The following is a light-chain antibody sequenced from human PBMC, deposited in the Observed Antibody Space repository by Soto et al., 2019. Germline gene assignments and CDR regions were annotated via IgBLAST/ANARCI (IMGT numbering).Light chain of an antibody. CDR1: QSVRNY. Sequence: IVMTQSPATLSVSPGERATLSCRASQSVRNYLAWYQQRPSQAPRLLIFGASTRATDIPARFSGSGSGTEFTLTISSLQSEDFAVYYCQQYNNWPRTFGQGTKVEIK. V-gene: IGKV3-15*01. CDR3: QQYNNWPRT. CDR2: GAS. J-gene: IGKJ1*01.